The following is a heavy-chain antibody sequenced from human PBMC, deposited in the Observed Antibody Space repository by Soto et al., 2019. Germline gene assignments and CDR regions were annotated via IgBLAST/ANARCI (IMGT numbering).Heavy chain of an antibody. CDR2: IYYSGST. Sequence: LFLTCTVSGGSISSYYWTWIRQPPGKGLEWIGYIYYSGSTNYNPSLKSRVTISVDTSKNQFSLKLSSVTAADTAVYYCARDPLTGCSGGSCYPAYFDYWGQGTLVTVSS. CDR1: GGSISSYY. J-gene: IGHJ4*02. D-gene: IGHD2-15*01. CDR3: ARDPLTGCSGGSCYPAYFDY. V-gene: IGHV4-59*01.